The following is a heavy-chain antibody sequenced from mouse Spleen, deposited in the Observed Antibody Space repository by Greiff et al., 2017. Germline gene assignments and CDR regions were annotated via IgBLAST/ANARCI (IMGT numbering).Heavy chain of an antibody. CDR3: ARRTCMDY. J-gene: IGHJ4*01. CDR2: INPNNGGT. CDR1: GYTFTDYY. V-gene: IGHV1-26*01. Sequence: SGPELVKPGASVKISCKASGYTFTDYYMNWVKQSHGKSLEWIGDINPNNGGTSYNQKFKGKATLTVDKSSSTAYMELRSLTSEDSAVYYCARRTCMDYWGQGTSVTVSS.